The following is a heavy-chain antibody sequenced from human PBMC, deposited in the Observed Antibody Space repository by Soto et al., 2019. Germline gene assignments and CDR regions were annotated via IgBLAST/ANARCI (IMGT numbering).Heavy chain of an antibody. CDR1: GYTFTNYG. D-gene: IGHD2-2*01. CDR2: ISAYNGNT. J-gene: IGHJ6*02. Sequence: ASVKVSCKASGYTFTNYGINWVRQAPGQGLEWMGWISAYNGNTNYAQKLQGRVTMTTDASSSTAYMELSNLTSDDTAVYYCSRTDCTSTTCALYYYYGVEGWGQGTTVTVSS. CDR3: SRTDCTSTTCALYYYYGVEG. V-gene: IGHV1-18*04.